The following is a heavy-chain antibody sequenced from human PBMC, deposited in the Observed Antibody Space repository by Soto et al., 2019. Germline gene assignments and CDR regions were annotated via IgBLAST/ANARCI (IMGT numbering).Heavy chain of an antibody. CDR3: ATGRYASPLEFDS. J-gene: IGHJ4*02. D-gene: IGHD3-9*01. V-gene: IGHV4-59*01. Sequence: SETLSLTCSVSGGSIASYYWTWIRQPPGKGLEWIGYISYGGSTNYNPSLERRVTISVDMSKIQFSLRLTTVTAADTAVYYCATGRYASPLEFDSWGQGTLVTVSS. CDR2: ISYGGST. CDR1: GGSIASYY.